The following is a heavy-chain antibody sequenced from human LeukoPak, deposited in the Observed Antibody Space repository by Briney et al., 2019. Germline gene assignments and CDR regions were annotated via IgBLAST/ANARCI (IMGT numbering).Heavy chain of an antibody. J-gene: IGHJ5*02. Sequence: PSETLSLTCAVYGGSFSGYYWSWIRQPPGKGLEWIGEINHSGSTNYNPSLKSRVTISVDTSKNQFSLKLSSVTAADTAVYYCARAELGLWGFDPWGQGTLVTVSS. D-gene: IGHD1-26*01. CDR2: INHSGST. CDR1: GGSFSGYY. V-gene: IGHV4-34*01. CDR3: ARAELGLWGFDP.